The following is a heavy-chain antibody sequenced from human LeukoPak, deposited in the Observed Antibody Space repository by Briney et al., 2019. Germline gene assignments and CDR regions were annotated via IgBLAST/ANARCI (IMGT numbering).Heavy chain of an antibody. J-gene: IGHJ4*02. Sequence: GGSLRLSCAVSGFTFSSFAITWVSQAPGKRLEWVSSITSSGGGTYYADSVKGRFTISRYNSQNTLYLQMNSLRADDTAVYFCAKQIVGATLHHFDCWREGSLLTVSS. CDR2: ITSSGGGT. V-gene: IGHV3-23*01. CDR1: GFTFSSFA. D-gene: IGHD1-26*01. CDR3: AKQIVGATLHHFDC.